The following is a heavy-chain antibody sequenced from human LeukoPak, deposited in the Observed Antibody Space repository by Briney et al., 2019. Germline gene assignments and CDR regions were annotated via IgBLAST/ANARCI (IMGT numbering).Heavy chain of an antibody. J-gene: IGHJ4*02. Sequence: PSETLSLTCAVSGYSISSGYYWGWIRQPPGKGLEWIGSVYRSGSTYYNPSLKSRVTISVDTSKNQFSLKLRSVTASDTVVYYCARDVSGDYDTFDYWGQGTLVTVSS. V-gene: IGHV4-38-2*02. D-gene: IGHD3-22*01. CDR1: GYSISSGYY. CDR3: ARDVSGDYDTFDY. CDR2: VYRSGST.